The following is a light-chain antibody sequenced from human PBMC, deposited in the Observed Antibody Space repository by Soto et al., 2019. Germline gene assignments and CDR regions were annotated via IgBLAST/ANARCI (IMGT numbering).Light chain of an antibody. CDR3: QRLSHA. CDR2: DAS. CDR1: QSISSW. Sequence: DTQMTQSPSTLSASVGDRVTITCRASQSISSWLAWYQHKSGKAPKLLIYDASNLESRVPSRFSGSGSGTEFTLTISSLQPDDFATYYCQRLSHAFGGGTRVEIK. J-gene: IGKJ4*01. V-gene: IGKV1-5*01.